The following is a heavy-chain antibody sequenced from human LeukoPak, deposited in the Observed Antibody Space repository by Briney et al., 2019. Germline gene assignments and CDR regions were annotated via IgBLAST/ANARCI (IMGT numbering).Heavy chain of an antibody. CDR3: ARQRADYYYYYVDV. J-gene: IGHJ6*03. V-gene: IGHV4-39*01. Sequence: TSETLSLTCTVSGGSINSANYYWGWLRQPPGKGLEWIGSIYYSETTYDNPSLKSRVTISIETSKNQFSLKLSSVTASDTAVYYCARQRADYYYYYVDVWGKGTTVTVSS. CDR1: GGSINSANYY. CDR2: IYYSETT.